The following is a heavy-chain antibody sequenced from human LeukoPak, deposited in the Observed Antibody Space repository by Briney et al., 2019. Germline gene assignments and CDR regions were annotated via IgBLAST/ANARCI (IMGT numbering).Heavy chain of an antibody. V-gene: IGHV3-7*01. J-gene: IGHJ4*02. CDR2: IKPDGGGK. Sequence: GGSLRLSCAVSGFTFSNYWMSWVRQTPERGLEWVANIKPDGGGKYYVDSVKDRFTISRDNAKNSLYLQMNSLRAEDTAVYYCARVSTVPSVGYWGQGTLVTVSS. CDR3: ARVSTVPSVGY. CDR1: GFTFSNYW. D-gene: IGHD4-11*01.